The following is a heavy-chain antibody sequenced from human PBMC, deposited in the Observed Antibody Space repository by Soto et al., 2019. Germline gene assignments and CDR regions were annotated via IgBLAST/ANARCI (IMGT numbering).Heavy chain of an antibody. D-gene: IGHD4-17*01. CDR3: ARYDDYGDPTIDY. CDR1: GYSFTSYW. CDR2: IDPSDSYT. J-gene: IGHJ4*02. Sequence: PGESLKISCKGSGYSFTSYWISWVRQMPGKGLEWMGRIDPSDSYTNYSPSFQGHVTISADKSINTAYLQWSSLKASDTAMYYCARYDDYGDPTIDYWGQGTLVTVSS. V-gene: IGHV5-10-1*01.